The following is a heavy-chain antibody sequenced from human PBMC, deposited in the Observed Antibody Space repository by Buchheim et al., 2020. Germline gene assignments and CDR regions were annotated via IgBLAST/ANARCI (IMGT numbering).Heavy chain of an antibody. CDR1: GFTFSSYG. CDR2: ISYDGRNK. CDR3: AKDLSGRYDFWSGYYYYYGMDV. V-gene: IGHV3-30*18. Sequence: QVQLVESGGGVVQPGRSLRLSCAASGFTFSSYGMHWVRQAPGKGLEWVAVISYDGRNKYYADSVKGRFTISRDNSKNTLYLQMNSLRAEDTAVYYCAKDLSGRYDFWSGYYYYYGMDVWGQGTT. J-gene: IGHJ6*02. D-gene: IGHD3-3*01.